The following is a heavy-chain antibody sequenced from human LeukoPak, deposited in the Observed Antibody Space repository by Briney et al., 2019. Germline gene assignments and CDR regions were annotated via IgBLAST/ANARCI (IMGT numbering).Heavy chain of an antibody. V-gene: IGHV3-74*01. CDR1: GFTFSSAW. CDR3: ARDWYYAIDY. D-gene: IGHD2-2*01. J-gene: IGHJ4*02. CDR2: INSDGTST. Sequence: GGSLRLSCAASGFTFSSAWMHWVRQAPGKGRVSFSRINSDGTSTRYSDSVRGRFTISRDNAKNTLYLQMNSLRADDTAVYYCARDWYYAIDYWGQGTLVTVSS.